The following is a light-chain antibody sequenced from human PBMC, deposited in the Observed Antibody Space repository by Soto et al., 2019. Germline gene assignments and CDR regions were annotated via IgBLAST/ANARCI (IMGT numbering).Light chain of an antibody. CDR2: RTD. CDR1: NSNIGAYT. CDR3: QSYDGSHWV. V-gene: IGLV1-44*01. Sequence: QSVLTQPPSASGTPGQRVTISCSGSNSNIGAYTVNWYQQLPGTAPKLLIYRTDQRPSGVPDRFSGSQSGTSASLAISGLQSEDEADYYCQSYDGSHWVFGGGTKLTVL. J-gene: IGLJ3*02.